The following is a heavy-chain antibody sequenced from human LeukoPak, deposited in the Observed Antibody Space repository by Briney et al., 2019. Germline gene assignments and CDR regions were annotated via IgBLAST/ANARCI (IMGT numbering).Heavy chain of an antibody. CDR2: INWNGGST. Sequence: GGSLRLSCAASGFSFDDYGMSWVRQAPGKGLEWVSGINWNGGSTSYADSAKGRFTISRDNAKNSLYLQMNSLRDEDTALYYCARDRYGSGDYAFDIWGQGTMVTVSS. D-gene: IGHD3-10*01. V-gene: IGHV3-20*04. CDR3: ARDRYGSGDYAFDI. J-gene: IGHJ3*02. CDR1: GFSFDDYG.